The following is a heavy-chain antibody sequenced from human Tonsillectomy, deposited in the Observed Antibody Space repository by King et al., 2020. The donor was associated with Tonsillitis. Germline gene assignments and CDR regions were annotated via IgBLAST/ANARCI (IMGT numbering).Heavy chain of an antibody. CDR1: GYTFTGYY. D-gene: IGHD3-22*01. CDR2: INPNSGGT. J-gene: IGHJ6*02. Sequence: QLVQSGAEVKKPGASVKVSCKASGYTFTGYYMHWVRQAPGQGLEWMGWINPNSGGTNYVQKFQGRVTMTRDTSISTVXMELSRLRSDDTAVYYCAMDQXPPYYYDGSGYDIVYYYGMDVGGQXTTVTVAS. V-gene: IGHV1-2*02. CDR3: AMDQXPPYYYDGSGYDIVYYYGMDV.